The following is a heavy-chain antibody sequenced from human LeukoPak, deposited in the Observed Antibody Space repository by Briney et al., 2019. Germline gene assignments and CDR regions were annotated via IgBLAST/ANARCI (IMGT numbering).Heavy chain of an antibody. J-gene: IGHJ5*02. D-gene: IGHD6-19*01. V-gene: IGHV1-46*03. CDR2: INPSGGST. Sequence: ASVKVSXKASGYTFTSYYMHWVRQAHGQGLEWIGIINPSGGSTSYAQKFQGRVTMTRDTSTSTVYMELSSLRSEDTAVYYCARGAVAGRNWFDPWGQGTLVTVSS. CDR1: GYTFTSYY. CDR3: ARGAVAGRNWFDP.